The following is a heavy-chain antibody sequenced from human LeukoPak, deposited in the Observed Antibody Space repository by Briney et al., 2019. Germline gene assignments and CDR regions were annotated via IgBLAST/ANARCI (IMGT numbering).Heavy chain of an antibody. CDR1: GGSFSGYY. CDR3: ARGSGCYVY. V-gene: IGHV4-34*01. J-gene: IGHJ4*02. Sequence: PSETLSLTCAVYGGSFSGYYWSWIRQPPGKGLEWIGEINHSGSTNYNPSLKSRVTISVDTSKNQFSLKLSSVTAADTAVYYCARGSGCYVYWGQGTLVTVSS. CDR2: INHSGST. D-gene: IGHD1-26*01.